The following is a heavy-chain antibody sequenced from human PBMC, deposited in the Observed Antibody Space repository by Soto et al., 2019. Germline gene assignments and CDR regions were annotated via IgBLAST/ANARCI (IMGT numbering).Heavy chain of an antibody. J-gene: IGHJ6*02. CDR2: ISYDGSSK. CDR1: GFTFSSYT. D-gene: IGHD4-17*01. V-gene: IGHV3-30-3*01. Sequence: PGGSLRLSCAASGFTFSSYTLHWVRQAPGKGLEWVAVISYDGSSKYYTDSVKGRFTISRDNSKNMLYLQMNSLRAEDTAVYCCVRDLQSTVTYNFYYGMDVWGQGTTVTVSS. CDR3: VRDLQSTVTYNFYYGMDV.